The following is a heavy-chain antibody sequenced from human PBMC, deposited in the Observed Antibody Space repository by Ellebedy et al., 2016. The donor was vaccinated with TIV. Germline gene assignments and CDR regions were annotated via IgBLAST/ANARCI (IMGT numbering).Heavy chain of an antibody. CDR3: VKSPTIFEVVITGYFDY. Sequence: GGSLRLSXAASGFTFSSYGMHWVRQAPGKGLEWVAVISYDGSNKYYADSVKGRFTISRDNSKNTLYLQMSSLRAEDTAVYYCVKSPTIFEVVITGYFDYWGQGTLVTVSS. CDR2: ISYDGSNK. CDR1: GFTFSSYG. V-gene: IGHV3-30*18. J-gene: IGHJ4*02. D-gene: IGHD3-3*01.